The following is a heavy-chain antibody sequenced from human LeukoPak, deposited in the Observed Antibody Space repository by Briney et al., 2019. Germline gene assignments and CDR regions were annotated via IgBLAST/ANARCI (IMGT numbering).Heavy chain of an antibody. CDR1: GYSFATYW. J-gene: IGHJ4*02. D-gene: IGHD2-21*01. Sequence: PGESLKISCKGPGYSFATYWIGWVRQMPGKGLEWMGIIYPGDSDTRYSPSFQGQVTISADKSISTAFLQWSSLKASDTAMYYCARRGYCGGDCYSDYWGQGTLVTVSS. CDR2: IYPGDSDT. V-gene: IGHV5-51*01. CDR3: ARRGYCGGDCYSDY.